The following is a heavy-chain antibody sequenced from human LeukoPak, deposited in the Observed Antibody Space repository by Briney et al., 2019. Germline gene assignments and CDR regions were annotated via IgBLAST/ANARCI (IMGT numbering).Heavy chain of an antibody. Sequence: SETLSLPCTVSGGSISSYYWSWIRQPAGKGLEWIGRIYTSGSTNYNPSLKSRVTMSVDTSKNQFSLKLSSVTAADTAVYYCARSSDSLYYYYGMDVWGQGTTVTVSS. CDR2: IYTSGST. D-gene: IGHD3-10*01. J-gene: IGHJ6*02. CDR3: ARSSDSLYYYYGMDV. V-gene: IGHV4-4*07. CDR1: GGSISSYY.